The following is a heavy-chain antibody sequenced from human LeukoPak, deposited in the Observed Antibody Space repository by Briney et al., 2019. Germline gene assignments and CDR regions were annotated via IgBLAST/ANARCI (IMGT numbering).Heavy chain of an antibody. Sequence: SETLSLTCTVSGGSITAHYWSWIRHPAGKGLEWIGRIHTSGSTNYNPSLEGRATMSLDTSKNQFSLNLSSVTAADTALYYCARNLGYNWFGPWGQGTLVTVSS. CDR3: ARNLGYNWFGP. V-gene: IGHV4-4*07. CDR2: IHTSGST. D-gene: IGHD1-26*01. J-gene: IGHJ5*02. CDR1: GGSITAHY.